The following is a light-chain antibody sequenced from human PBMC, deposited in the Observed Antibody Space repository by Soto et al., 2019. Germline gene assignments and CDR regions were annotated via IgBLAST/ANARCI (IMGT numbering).Light chain of an antibody. Sequence: QSVLTQPPSVSEAPGQRVTISCTGSSSNIGAGYEAHWYQQVPGTAPKLLIYENNNRPSGVPDRFSGSKSGTSASLAITGLQAEDEAESSFQSYDSSLSGYVFGTGTKVTVL. V-gene: IGLV1-40*01. J-gene: IGLJ1*01. CDR2: ENN. CDR1: SSNIGAGYE. CDR3: QSYDSSLSGYV.